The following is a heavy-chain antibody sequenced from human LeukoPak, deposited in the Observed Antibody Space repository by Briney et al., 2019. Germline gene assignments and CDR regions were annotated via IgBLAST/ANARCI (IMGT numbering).Heavy chain of an antibody. V-gene: IGHV3-7*03. CDR2: IKQDGSEK. Sequence: PGGSLRLSCAASGFSFNIYWMSWLRQAPGKGLEWVANIKQDGSEKNYVGSVKGRFTIARDNSKNTLYLQMNSLRAEDTAVYYCAKFLHYRYFDWSHYWGQGTLVTVSS. J-gene: IGHJ4*02. CDR3: AKFLHYRYFDWSHY. D-gene: IGHD3-9*01. CDR1: GFSFNIYW.